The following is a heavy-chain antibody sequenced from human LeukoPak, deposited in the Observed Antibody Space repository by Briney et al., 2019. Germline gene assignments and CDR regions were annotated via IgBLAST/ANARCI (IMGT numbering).Heavy chain of an antibody. D-gene: IGHD3-22*01. Sequence: SETLSLTCTASGVSISSYYWSWLRQPPGKGLEWIGYIYYSGSTNYNPSLKSRVTISVDTSKNQFSLKLSSVTAADTAVYYCARVGDISDYYLPYWGQGTLVTVSS. V-gene: IGHV4-59*12. CDR3: ARVGDISDYYLPY. J-gene: IGHJ4*02. CDR1: GVSISSYY. CDR2: IYYSGST.